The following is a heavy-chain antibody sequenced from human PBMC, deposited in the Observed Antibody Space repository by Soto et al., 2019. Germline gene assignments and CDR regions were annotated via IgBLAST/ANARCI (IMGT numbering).Heavy chain of an antibody. D-gene: IGHD6-13*01. J-gene: IGHJ4*02. V-gene: IGHV3-21*01. Sequence: EVQLVESGGGLVKPGGSLRLSCAASGFTFSSYSMNWVRQAPGKGLEWVSSISSSSSYIYYADSVKGRFTISRDNAKNSMYMQMNSLRAEDTAVYYCARDRRYSSPEGYWGQGTLVTVSS. CDR2: ISSSSSYI. CDR3: ARDRRYSSPEGY. CDR1: GFTFSSYS.